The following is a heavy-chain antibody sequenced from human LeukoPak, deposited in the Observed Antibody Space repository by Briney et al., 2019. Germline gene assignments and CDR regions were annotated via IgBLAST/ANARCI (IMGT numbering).Heavy chain of an antibody. CDR2: INHSGNT. D-gene: IGHD3-10*01. CDR1: GGSFSGYY. Sequence: SETLSLTCAVYGGSFSGYYWSWIRQPPGKGLEWIGEINHSGNTNYNPSLKSRVTISVDTSKNQFSLKLSSVTAADTAVYYCARGPGPTTMVRGVIGPTFDPWGQGTLVTVSS. CDR3: ARGPGPTTMVRGVIGPTFDP. V-gene: IGHV4-34*01. J-gene: IGHJ5*02.